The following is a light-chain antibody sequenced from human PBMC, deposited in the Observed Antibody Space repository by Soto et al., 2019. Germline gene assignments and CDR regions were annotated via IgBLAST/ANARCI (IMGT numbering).Light chain of an antibody. CDR3: LLYFGGAQLGV. V-gene: IGLV7-43*01. CDR2: STT. Sequence: QAVVTQEPSLTVSPGGTVTLTCASSTGAVTSRDYANRCQQKPGQAPRARIYSTTNKHPWTPAGFSGSLLGGKAALTLSGVQPEDEAEYYCLLYFGGAQLGVFGGGTKLTVL. J-gene: IGLJ2*01. CDR1: TGAVTSRDY.